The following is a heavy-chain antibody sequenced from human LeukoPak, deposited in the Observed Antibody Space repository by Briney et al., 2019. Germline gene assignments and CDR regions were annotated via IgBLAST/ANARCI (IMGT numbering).Heavy chain of an antibody. CDR1: GGSFSGYY. CDR2: INHSGST. Sequence: PSETLSLTCAVYGGSFSGYYWSWIRQPPGKGLEWIGEINHSGSTYYNPSLKSRVTISVDRSKNQFSLKLSSVTAADTAVYYCARAGSGSFNYFDYWGQGTLVTVSS. CDR3: ARAGSGSFNYFDY. D-gene: IGHD3-10*01. V-gene: IGHV4-34*01. J-gene: IGHJ4*02.